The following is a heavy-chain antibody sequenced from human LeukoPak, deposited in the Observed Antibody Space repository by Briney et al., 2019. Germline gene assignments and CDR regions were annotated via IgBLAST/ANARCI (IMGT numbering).Heavy chain of an antibody. Sequence: SETLSLTCTVSGGSISSYYWSWIRQPPGKGLEWIGYIYYSGNTNYNPSLKSRVTISVDTSKNQFSLKLSSVTAADTAVYYCARGMDRYCSSTSCLSPIDYWGQGTLVTVSS. D-gene: IGHD2-2*01. J-gene: IGHJ4*02. CDR2: IYYSGNT. CDR3: ARGMDRYCSSTSCLSPIDY. V-gene: IGHV4-59*08. CDR1: GGSISSYY.